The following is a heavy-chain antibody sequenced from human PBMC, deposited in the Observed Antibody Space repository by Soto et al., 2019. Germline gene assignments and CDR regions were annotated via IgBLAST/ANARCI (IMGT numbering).Heavy chain of an antibody. D-gene: IGHD5-12*01. J-gene: IGHJ4*02. Sequence: ASVKVSCKASGGTFSSYTISWVRQAPGQGLEWMGRIIPILGIANYAQKFQGRVTITADKSTSTAYMELGSLRSEDTAVYYCARDRSVATTPPSMNYYFDYWGQGTLVTVSS. CDR3: ARDRSVATTPPSMNYYFDY. V-gene: IGHV1-69*04. CDR1: GGTFSSYT. CDR2: IIPILGIA.